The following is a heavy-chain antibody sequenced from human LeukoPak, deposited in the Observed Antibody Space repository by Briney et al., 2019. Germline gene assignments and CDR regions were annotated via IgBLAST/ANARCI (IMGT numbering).Heavy chain of an antibody. CDR1: GFTVRSNY. V-gene: IGHV3-53*01. Sequence: PGGSLRLSCAASGFTVRSNYMSWVRQAPGKGLEWVSVIYGGGSTYYTDSVKGRFTISRDNSKNTLYLQMNSLRAEDTALYYCARAGHSGSYYDVVSWFDPWGQGTLVTVSS. J-gene: IGHJ5*02. CDR3: ARAGHSGSYYDVVSWFDP. CDR2: IYGGGST. D-gene: IGHD1-26*01.